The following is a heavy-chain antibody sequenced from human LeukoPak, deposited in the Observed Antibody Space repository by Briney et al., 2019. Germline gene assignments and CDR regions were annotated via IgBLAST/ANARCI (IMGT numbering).Heavy chain of an antibody. CDR2: ISAYNGNT. CDR1: GYTFTSYG. D-gene: IGHD2-2*01. Sequence: ASVKVSCKASGYTFTSYGISWVRQAPGQGLEWMEWISAYNGNTNYAQKLQGRVTMTTDTSTSTAYMELRSLRSDDTAVYYCARYYCSSTSCYEYAFDIWGQGTMVTVSS. V-gene: IGHV1-18*01. CDR3: ARYYCSSTSCYEYAFDI. J-gene: IGHJ3*02.